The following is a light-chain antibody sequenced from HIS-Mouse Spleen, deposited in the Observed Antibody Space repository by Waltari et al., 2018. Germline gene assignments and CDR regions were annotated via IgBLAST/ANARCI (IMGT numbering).Light chain of an antibody. CDR1: SSNIGSNY. CDR2: RNN. CDR3: AAWDDSLSGYV. Sequence: QSVLTQPPSASGTPGQRVTISCSGSSSNIGSNYVYWYQQLPGTAPKLLIHRNNQRPSGVLDRFSGSRSGTSASLAISGLRSEDEADYYCAAWDDSLSGYVFGTGTKVTVL. J-gene: IGLJ1*01. V-gene: IGLV1-47*01.